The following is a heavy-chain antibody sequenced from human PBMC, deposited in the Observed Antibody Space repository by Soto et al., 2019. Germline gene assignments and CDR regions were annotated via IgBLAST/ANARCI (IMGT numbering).Heavy chain of an antibody. Sequence: SETLSLTCTVSGGSVRDGSYYWAWLRQPPGKGLEWIGHIYHSGSTIYNPSPKSRVTISIDTSKSQFSLNLNSMTAADTAVYYCAGYNWNYYFDPWGQGTLVTVSS. J-gene: IGHJ5*02. CDR2: IYHSGST. CDR3: AGYNWNYYFDP. CDR1: GGSVRDGSYY. V-gene: IGHV4-61*01. D-gene: IGHD1-7*01.